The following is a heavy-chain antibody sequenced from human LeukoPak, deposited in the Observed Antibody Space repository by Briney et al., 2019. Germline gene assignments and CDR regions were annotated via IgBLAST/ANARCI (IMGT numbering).Heavy chain of an antibody. CDR2: ISGTGGNT. Sequence: QAGGSLRLSCAASGFTFSNYAMSWVRQAPGKGLEWVSAISGTGGNTFYADSVRGRFTISRDNSKNTLNLQMNSLRAEDTAVYYCAKASSTWHDDYWGQGTLVTVSS. D-gene: IGHD6-13*01. V-gene: IGHV3-23*01. CDR1: GFTFSNYA. CDR3: AKASSTWHDDY. J-gene: IGHJ4*02.